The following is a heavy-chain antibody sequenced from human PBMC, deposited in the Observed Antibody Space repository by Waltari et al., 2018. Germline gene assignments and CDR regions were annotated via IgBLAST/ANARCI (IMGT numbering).Heavy chain of an antibody. J-gene: IGHJ4*02. CDR3: ARALRNLVYFDY. CDR2: IYYSGST. D-gene: IGHD4-17*01. CDR1: GGSISSYY. Sequence: QVQLQESGPGLVKPSETLSLTCTVPGGSISSYYWSWIRQPPGKGLEWIGYIYYSGSTNYNPSLKSRVTISVDTSKNQFSLKLSSVTAADTAVYYCARALRNLVYFDYWGQGTLVTVSS. V-gene: IGHV4-59*12.